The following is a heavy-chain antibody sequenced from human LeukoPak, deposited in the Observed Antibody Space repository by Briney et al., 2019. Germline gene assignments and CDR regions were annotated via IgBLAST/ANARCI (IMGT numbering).Heavy chain of an antibody. J-gene: IGHJ4*02. D-gene: IGHD3-22*01. CDR1: GFTVSSHY. CDR2: ISSGSST. V-gene: IGHV3-53*01. CDR3: ARRRSKAYEN. Sequence: GGSLRLSCAASGFTVSSHYMTWVRQAPGKGLEWVSLISSGSSTYYADSVKGRFTISRDNSKNTLYLQLSSLRADDTAVYYCARRRSKAYENWGQGTLVTVSS.